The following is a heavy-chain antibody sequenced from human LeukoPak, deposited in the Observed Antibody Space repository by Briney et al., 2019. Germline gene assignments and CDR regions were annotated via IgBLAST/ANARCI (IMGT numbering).Heavy chain of an antibody. V-gene: IGHV3-30*18. CDR3: AKDRAARLNWRSGGAGFDP. J-gene: IGHJ5*02. CDR2: ISYDGSNK. CDR1: GFTFSGYG. Sequence: LGMSLRLSCAASGFTFSGYGMHWVRQAPGKGLEWVAVISYDGSNKYYADSVKGRFTISRDNSKNTLYLQMNSLRAEDTAVYYCAKDRAARLNWRSGGAGFDPWGQGTLVTVSS. D-gene: IGHD1-1*01.